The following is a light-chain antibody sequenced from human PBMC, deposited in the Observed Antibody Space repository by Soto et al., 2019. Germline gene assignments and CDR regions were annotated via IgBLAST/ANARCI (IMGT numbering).Light chain of an antibody. Sequence: DIQMTQSASSLSAFVGDRVTITCQASQDIRKYLNWYQQKPGKAPKLLIYEASNLETGVPSRFSGSGSGTDFTLTISRLQPEDIATYYCKQYDNLPITFGQGAKLEIK. CDR3: KQYDNLPIT. V-gene: IGKV1-33*01. CDR2: EAS. CDR1: QDIRKY. J-gene: IGKJ2*01.